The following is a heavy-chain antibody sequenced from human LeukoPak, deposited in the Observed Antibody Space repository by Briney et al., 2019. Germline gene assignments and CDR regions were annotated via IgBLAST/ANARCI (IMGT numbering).Heavy chain of an antibody. Sequence: SETLSLTCAVPGVSFNDYYWSWVRQTPGKGLEWIGEINHSGYTNDSPSLKSRVTLSIDTSRKQFSLNLRSVTVADTGIYYCTRMTTGHNYWGQGTLVTVSS. J-gene: IGHJ4*02. V-gene: IGHV4-34*01. CDR3: TRMTTGHNY. CDR1: GVSFNDYY. D-gene: IGHD4-17*01. CDR2: INHSGYT.